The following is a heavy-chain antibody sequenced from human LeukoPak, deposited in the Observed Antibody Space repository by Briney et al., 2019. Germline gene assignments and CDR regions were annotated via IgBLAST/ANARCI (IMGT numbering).Heavy chain of an antibody. CDR3: ARDGYTAMDSYYFDY. D-gene: IGHD5-18*01. V-gene: IGHV4-31*03. CDR1: GGSISSGGYY. J-gene: IGHJ4*02. CDR2: IYYSGST. Sequence: PSETLSLTCTVSGGSISSGGYYWSWIRQHPGKGLEWIGYIYYSGSTYYDPSLKSRVTTSVDTSKNQFSLKLSSVTAADTAVYYCARDGYTAMDSYYFDYWGQGTLVTVSS.